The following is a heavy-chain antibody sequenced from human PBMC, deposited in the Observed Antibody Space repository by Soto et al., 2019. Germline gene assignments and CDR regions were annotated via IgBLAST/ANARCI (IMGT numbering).Heavy chain of an antibody. Sequence: SGPTLVNPTQTLTLTCNFSGFSLSNRKMGVGWIRQPPGKALEWLALIYWDDDKRYRPSLNNRLTITKDTSKNQVLLTMTNLDPVDIATYYCAHTGYYDLLTIDYWGQGTLVTVSS. D-gene: IGHD3-9*01. J-gene: IGHJ4*02. CDR1: GFSLSNRKMG. CDR3: AHTGYYDLLTIDY. CDR2: IYWDDDK. V-gene: IGHV2-5*02.